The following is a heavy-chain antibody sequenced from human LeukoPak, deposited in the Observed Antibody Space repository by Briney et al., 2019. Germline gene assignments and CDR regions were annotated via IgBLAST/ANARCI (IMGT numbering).Heavy chain of an antibody. V-gene: IGHV3-49*04. J-gene: IGHJ5*02. CDR3: TRGGRVRWFDP. CDR1: GFTFSNYG. Sequence: PGGSLRLSCAASGFTFSNYGLSWVRQAPGKGLEWVGFIRSKAYGGTTEYAASVKGRFTISRDDSKSIAYLQMNSLKTEDTAVYYCTRGGRVRWFDPWGQGTLVTVSS. D-gene: IGHD1-1*01. CDR2: IRSKAYGGTT.